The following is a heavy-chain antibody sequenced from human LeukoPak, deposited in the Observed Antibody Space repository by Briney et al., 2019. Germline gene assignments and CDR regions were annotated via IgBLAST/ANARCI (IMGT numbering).Heavy chain of an antibody. CDR1: GFTFSSYA. CDR2: ISGSGGST. Sequence: GGSLRLSCAASGFTFSSYAMSWVRQAPGKGLEWVSAISGSGGSTYYADSVKGRFTISRDNSKNTLYLQMNSLRAEDTAVYYCAEAEQQLLIGNWFDPWGQGTLVTVSS. V-gene: IGHV3-23*01. CDR3: AEAEQQLLIGNWFDP. D-gene: IGHD6-13*01. J-gene: IGHJ5*02.